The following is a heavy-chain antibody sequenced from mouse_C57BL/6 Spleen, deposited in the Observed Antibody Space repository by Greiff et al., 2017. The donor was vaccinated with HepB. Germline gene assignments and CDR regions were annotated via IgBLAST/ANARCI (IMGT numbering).Heavy chain of an antibody. V-gene: IGHV1-82*01. D-gene: IGHD2-2*01. CDR1: GYAFSSSW. Sequence: VQLQQSGPELVKPGASVKISCKASGYAFSSSWMNWVKQRPGKGLEWIGRIYPGDGDTNYNGKFKGKATLTADKSSSTAYMQLSSLTSEDSAVYFCARSAYGYDGFAYWGQGTLVTVSA. J-gene: IGHJ3*01. CDR2: IYPGDGDT. CDR3: ARSAYGYDGFAY.